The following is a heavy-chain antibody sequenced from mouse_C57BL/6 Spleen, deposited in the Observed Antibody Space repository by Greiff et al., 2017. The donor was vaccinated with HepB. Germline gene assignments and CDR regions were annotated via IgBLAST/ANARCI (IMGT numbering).Heavy chain of an antibody. D-gene: IGHD2-12*01. V-gene: IGHV5-12*01. Sequence: EVKLMESGGGLVQPGGSLKLSCAASGFTFSDYYMYWVRQTPEKRLEWVAYISNGGGSTYYPDTVKGRFTISRDNAKNTQDLQMSRLKSEDTAMYYCARHEELLRYFDVWGTGTTVTV. CDR3: ARHEELLRYFDV. CDR2: ISNGGGST. CDR1: GFTFSDYY. J-gene: IGHJ1*03.